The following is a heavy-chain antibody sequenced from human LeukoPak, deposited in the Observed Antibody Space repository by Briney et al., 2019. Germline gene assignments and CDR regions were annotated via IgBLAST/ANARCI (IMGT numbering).Heavy chain of an antibody. CDR3: ARESGQWLAFDY. CDR1: GGSISSVY. J-gene: IGHJ4*02. D-gene: IGHD6-19*01. Sequence: SETLSLTCTVSGGSISSVYWSWIRQPAGKGLEWIGRIYISGSTNYNPSLKSRVTMSVDTSKNQFSLKLSSVTAADTAVYYCARESGQWLAFDYWGQGTLVTVSS. CDR2: IYISGST. V-gene: IGHV4-4*07.